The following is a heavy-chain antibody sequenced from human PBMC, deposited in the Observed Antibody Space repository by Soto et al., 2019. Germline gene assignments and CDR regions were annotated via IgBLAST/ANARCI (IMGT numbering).Heavy chain of an antibody. J-gene: IGHJ6*02. V-gene: IGHV3-30*18. CDR1: GFTFSSYG. CDR2: ISYDGSNK. D-gene: IGHD2-2*01. Sequence: WGSLRLSCAASGFTFSSYGMHLVRHAPVKGLEWVAVISYDGSNKYYADSVKGRFTISRDNSKNTLYLQMNSLRAEDTAVYYCAKEYCSSTSCYHGMDVWGQGTTVTVSS. CDR3: AKEYCSSTSCYHGMDV.